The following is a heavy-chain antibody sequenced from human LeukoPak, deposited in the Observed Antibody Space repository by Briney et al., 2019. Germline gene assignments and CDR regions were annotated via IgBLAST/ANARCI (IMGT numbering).Heavy chain of an antibody. V-gene: IGHV3-21*01. CDR2: ISSSSYI. CDR3: ARDPGAYSSSPIDY. CDR1: GFTFSSFT. D-gene: IGHD6-6*01. Sequence: GGSLRLSCAASGFTFSSFTMNWVRQAPGKGLEWASSISSSSYIYSADSVKGRFTISRDNARNSLYLRMNSLRAEVTAVYYCARDPGAYSSSPIDYWGQGTLVTVSS. J-gene: IGHJ4*02.